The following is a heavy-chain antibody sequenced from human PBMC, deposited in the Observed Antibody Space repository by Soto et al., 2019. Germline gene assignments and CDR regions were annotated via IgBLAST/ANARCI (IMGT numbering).Heavy chain of an antibody. CDR2: INAGNGNT. V-gene: IGHV1-3*01. CDR1: GYTFTSYA. D-gene: IGHD2-2*01. Sequence: ASVKVSCKASGYTFTSYAMHWVRQAPGQRLEWMGWINAGNGNTKYSQKFQGRVTITRDTSASTAYMELSSLRSEDTAVYYCVRDHQDIVVVPAAPRYSMDVWGQGTTVTVSS. J-gene: IGHJ6*02. CDR3: VRDHQDIVVVPAAPRYSMDV.